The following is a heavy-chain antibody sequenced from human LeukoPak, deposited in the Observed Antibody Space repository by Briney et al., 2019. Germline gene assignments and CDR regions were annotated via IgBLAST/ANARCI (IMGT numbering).Heavy chain of an antibody. D-gene: IGHD3-22*01. Sequence: SETLSLTYTVSGGSISSYYWSWIRQPPGKGLEWIGYIYYSGSTNYNPSLKSRVTISVDPSKNQFSLKLSSVTAADTAVYYCARGFGYYDSSGYLQAFDIWGQGTMVTVSS. CDR1: GGSISSYY. J-gene: IGHJ3*02. V-gene: IGHV4-59*01. CDR3: ARGFGYYDSSGYLQAFDI. CDR2: IYYSGST.